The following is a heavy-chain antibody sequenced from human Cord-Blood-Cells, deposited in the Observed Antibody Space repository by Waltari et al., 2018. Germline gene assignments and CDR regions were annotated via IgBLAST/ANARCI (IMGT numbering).Heavy chain of an antibody. Sequence: VQLQQWGDGLLKPSATLSLTWAGYGGSFSGYSRTWIRQPPGKGLEWIGEINHSGSTNYNPSLKSRVTISVDTSKNQFSLKLSSVTAADTAVYYCARRAGDWYFDLWGRGTLVTVSS. J-gene: IGHJ2*01. CDR2: INHSGST. D-gene: IGHD6-19*01. CDR3: ARRAGDWYFDL. CDR1: GGSFSGYS. V-gene: IGHV4-34*01.